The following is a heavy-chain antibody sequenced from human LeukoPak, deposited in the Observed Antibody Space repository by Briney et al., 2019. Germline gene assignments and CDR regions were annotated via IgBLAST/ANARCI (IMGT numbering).Heavy chain of an antibody. CDR1: GGSISSGDYY. J-gene: IGHJ6*04. V-gene: IGHV4-30-4*01. CDR2: IYYSGST. D-gene: IGHD3-10*01. CDR3: ARGDDYYGSVYGMDV. Sequence: SQTLSLTCTVPGGSISSGDYYWSWIRQPPGKGLEWIGYIYYSGSTYYNPSLKSRVTISVDTSKNQFSLKLSSVTAADTAVYYCARGDDYYGSVYGMDVWGKGTTVTVSS.